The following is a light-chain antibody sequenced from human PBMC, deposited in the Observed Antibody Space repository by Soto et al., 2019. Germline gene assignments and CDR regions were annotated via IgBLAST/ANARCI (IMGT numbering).Light chain of an antibody. CDR1: QSVSSD. Sequence: EIVMTQSPATLSVSPGERATLSCRASQSVSSDLAWYQQKPGQAPRLLIYGASTRATGIPARFSGSGSGTEFTLSISSLQYEDFAVYYCQQYNNWPLSFGQGPRWKSN. J-gene: IGKJ1*01. CDR3: QQYNNWPLS. CDR2: GAS. V-gene: IGKV3D-15*01.